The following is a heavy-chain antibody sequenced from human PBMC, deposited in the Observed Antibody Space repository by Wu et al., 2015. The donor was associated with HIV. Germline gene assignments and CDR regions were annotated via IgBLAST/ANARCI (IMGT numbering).Heavy chain of an antibody. CDR2: INPITGGT. Sequence: QVQLVQSGAEVKKPGSSVKVSCKASGGTFSNHSISWVRQAPGQGLEWMGWINPITGGTQYAEKFQARVTMTRDTSVSTTYLELSSLVSEDTAVYYCARIFRSGNINWFDPWGQGTRVTVSS. CDR3: ARIFRSGNINWFDP. J-gene: IGHJ5*02. D-gene: IGHD5-12*01. V-gene: IGHV1-2*02. CDR1: GGTFSNHS.